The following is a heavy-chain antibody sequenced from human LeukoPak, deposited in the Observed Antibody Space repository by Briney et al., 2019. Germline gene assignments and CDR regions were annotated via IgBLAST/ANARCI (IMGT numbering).Heavy chain of an antibody. Sequence: GGSLRLSCAASGFTFSSYWMSWVRQAPGKGLEWVSSISSSSNHLYYADSVKGRFTISRDNAKNSLDLQMNSLRAEDTAVYYCARVARYGDYIGGSDYWGQGALVTVSS. V-gene: IGHV3-21*01. J-gene: IGHJ4*02. CDR1: GFTFSSYW. CDR2: ISSSSNHL. CDR3: ARVARYGDYIGGSDY. D-gene: IGHD4-17*01.